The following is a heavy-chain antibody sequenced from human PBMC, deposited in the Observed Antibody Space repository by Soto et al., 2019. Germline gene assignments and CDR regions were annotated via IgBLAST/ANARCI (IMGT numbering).Heavy chain of an antibody. CDR3: ATAVRGRGWSY. CDR1: GFTFSGYW. CDR2: IKDDGSQT. V-gene: IGHV3-7*01. J-gene: IGHJ4*02. D-gene: IGHD6-19*01. Sequence: EVKLEESGGGLVQTGGSLRLSCAVSGFTFSGYWMRWVRQSPGRGLAGVANIKDDGSQTYYVGSVRGRFTISRDNGQNSLYLHMNSLRVEDTAVYYCATAVRGRGWSYWGQGTLVTVSS.